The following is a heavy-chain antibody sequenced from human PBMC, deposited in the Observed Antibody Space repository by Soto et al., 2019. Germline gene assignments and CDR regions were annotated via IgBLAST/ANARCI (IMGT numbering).Heavy chain of an antibody. CDR1: GGSISDNNW. D-gene: IGHD2-21*01. V-gene: IGHV4-4*02. J-gene: IGHJ4*02. Sequence: QVQLQESGPGLVRPSGTLSLTCAVSGGSISDNNWWSWVRQPPGKGLEWIGEIYRSGTANYNPSLNSRVTISMDKSKNQISLHLYSVTAADSAVYYCARHIGVPGTRGFDYWGRGTLVTVSS. CDR3: ARHIGVPGTRGFDY. CDR2: IYRSGTA.